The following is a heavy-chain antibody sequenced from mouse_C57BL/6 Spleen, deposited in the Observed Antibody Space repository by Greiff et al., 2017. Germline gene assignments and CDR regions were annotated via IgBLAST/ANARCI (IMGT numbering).Heavy chain of an antibody. CDR3: ARQGGRSGFDV. V-gene: IGHV5-17*01. J-gene: IGHJ1*03. CDR2: ISSGSSTN. D-gene: IGHD1-1*01. Sequence: EVKLVESGGGLVKPGGSLKLSCAASGFTFSDYGMHWVRQAPEKGLEWVAYISSGSSTNYYADTVKGRFTISRDNAKNTLFLQMTSLRSEDTAMYYCARQGGRSGFDVWGTGTTVTVSS. CDR1: GFTFSDYG.